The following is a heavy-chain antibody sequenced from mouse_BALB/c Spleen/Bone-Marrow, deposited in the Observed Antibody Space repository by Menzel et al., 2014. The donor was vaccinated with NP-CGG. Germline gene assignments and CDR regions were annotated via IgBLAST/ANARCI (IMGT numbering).Heavy chain of an antibody. CDR2: INPSTGYI. CDR3: ATYVGFAF. J-gene: IGHJ3*01. D-gene: IGHD1-1*01. V-gene: IGHV1-4*01. Sequence: QVQLQQPGAELASPGASVKMSCKASGYTFTDYTIQWVKQRPGQGLEWIGYINPSTGYIEYNQKFKDKATLTADKSSSTAYMQLSSLTSEDSAVYYCATYVGFAFWGQGTLVTVSA. CDR1: GYTFTDYT.